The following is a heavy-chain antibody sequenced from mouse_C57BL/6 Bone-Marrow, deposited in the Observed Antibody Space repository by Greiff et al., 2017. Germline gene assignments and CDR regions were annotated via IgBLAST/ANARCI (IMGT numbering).Heavy chain of an antibody. CDR2: IYPSDSET. Sequence: VQLQQSGAELVRPGSSVKLSCKASGYTFTSYWMDWVKQRPGQGLEWIGNIYPSDSETHYNQKFKDKATLTVDKSSSTAYMQLSSLTSEDSAVYYCAIYYGSSSWFAYWGQGTLVTVSA. J-gene: IGHJ3*01. V-gene: IGHV1-61*01. D-gene: IGHD1-1*01. CDR3: AIYYGSSSWFAY. CDR1: GYTFTSYW.